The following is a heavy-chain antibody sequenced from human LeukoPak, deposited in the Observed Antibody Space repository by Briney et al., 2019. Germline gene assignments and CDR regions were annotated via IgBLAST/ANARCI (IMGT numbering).Heavy chain of an antibody. CDR2: IYTSGST. V-gene: IGHV4-61*02. CDR1: GGSISSGSYY. CDR3: ARDFYYGGNSQTPHDAFDI. D-gene: IGHD4-23*01. J-gene: IGHJ3*02. Sequence: SQTLSLTCTVSGGSISSGSYYWSWIRQPAGKGLEWIGRIYTSGSTNYNPSLKSRVTISVDTSKNQFSLKLSSVTAADTAVYYCARDFYYGGNSQTPHDAFDIWGQGTMVTVSS.